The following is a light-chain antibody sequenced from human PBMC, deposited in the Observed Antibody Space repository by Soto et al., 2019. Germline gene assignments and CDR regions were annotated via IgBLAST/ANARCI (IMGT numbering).Light chain of an antibody. Sequence: EIVLTQSPGTLSLSPWERASLSCTASQSVNSNYLAWHQQKPGQAPRLLIYDASNRATGIPARFSGSGSGTDFSLTISRLDPEDFAVYFCQQYGSFTWTFGQGTKVDIK. CDR3: QQYGSFTWT. V-gene: IGKV3-20*01. CDR2: DAS. J-gene: IGKJ1*01. CDR1: QSVNSNY.